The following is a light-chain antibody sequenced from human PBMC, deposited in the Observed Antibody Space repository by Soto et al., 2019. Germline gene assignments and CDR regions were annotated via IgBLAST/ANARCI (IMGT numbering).Light chain of an antibody. CDR2: GAS. V-gene: IGKV3-20*01. CDR3: QQYGSSGT. J-gene: IGKJ1*01. CDR1: QSVSSSY. Sequence: EDGLTQSPGTLSLSPGERATLSCRASQSVSSSYLAWYQQKPGQAPRILIFGASGRATGIPDRFSGSGSGTDFTLTISRLEPEDFAVYYCQQYGSSGTFGQGTKVDI.